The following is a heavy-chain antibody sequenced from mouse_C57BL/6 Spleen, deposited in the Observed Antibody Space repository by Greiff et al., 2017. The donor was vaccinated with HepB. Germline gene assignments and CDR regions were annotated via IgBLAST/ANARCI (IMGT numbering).Heavy chain of an antibody. CDR3: ARCYYGSSDYAMDY. V-gene: IGHV1-72*01. J-gene: IGHJ4*01. CDR1: GYTFTSYW. D-gene: IGHD1-1*01. Sequence: QVQLQQPGAELVKPGASLKLSCKASGYTFTSYWMHWVKQRPGRGLEWIGRIDPNSGGTKYNEKFKSKATLTVDKPSSTAYMQLSSLTSEDSAVYYCARCYYGSSDYAMDYWGQGTSVSVSS. CDR2: IDPNSGGT.